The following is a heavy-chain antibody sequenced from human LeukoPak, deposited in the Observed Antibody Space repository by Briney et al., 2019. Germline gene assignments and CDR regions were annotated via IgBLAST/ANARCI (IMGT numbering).Heavy chain of an antibody. CDR2: INHSGST. J-gene: IGHJ4*02. Sequence: PETLSLTCAVYGGSFSGYYWSWIRQPPGKGLEWIGEINHSGSTNYNPSLKSRVTISVDTSKNQFSLKLSSVTAADTAVYYCARGRSSGWYNNYFDYWGQGTLVTVSS. D-gene: IGHD6-19*01. CDR1: GGSFSGYY. CDR3: ARGRSSGWYNNYFDY. V-gene: IGHV4-34*01.